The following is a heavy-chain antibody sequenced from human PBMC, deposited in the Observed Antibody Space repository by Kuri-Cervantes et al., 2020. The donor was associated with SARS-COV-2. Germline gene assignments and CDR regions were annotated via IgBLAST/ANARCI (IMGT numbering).Heavy chain of an antibody. CDR3: ATASPHYVQSNWFDP. V-gene: IGHV1-24*01. Sequence: ASVKVSCKVSGYTLTELSMHWVRQAPGKGLEWMGGFDPEDGETIYAQKFQGRVTMTEDTSTDTAYMELSSLRSEDTAVYYCATASPHYVQSNWFDPWGQGTLVTDSS. J-gene: IGHJ5*02. CDR2: FDPEDGET. D-gene: IGHD1-1*01. CDR1: GYTLTELS.